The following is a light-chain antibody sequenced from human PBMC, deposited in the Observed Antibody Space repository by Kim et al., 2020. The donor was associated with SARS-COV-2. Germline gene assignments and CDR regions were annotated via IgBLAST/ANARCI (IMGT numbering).Light chain of an antibody. CDR1: SIGSKS. CDR2: YDS. Sequence: PGRTARITWGGNSIGSKSVTWYQQMPGQAPVLVISYDSDRPSGIPERFSGSNSGNTATLTISRVEAGDEADYYCQVWDSSSDHRVVFGGGTQLTVL. V-gene: IGLV3-21*04. CDR3: QVWDSSSDHRVV. J-gene: IGLJ2*01.